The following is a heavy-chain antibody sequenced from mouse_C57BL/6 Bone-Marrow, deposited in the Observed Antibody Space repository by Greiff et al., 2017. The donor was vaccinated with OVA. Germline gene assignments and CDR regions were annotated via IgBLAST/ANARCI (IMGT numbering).Heavy chain of an antibody. V-gene: IGHV1-15*01. CDR2: IDPETGGT. CDR3: TWVYFDY. Sequence: LVESGAELVRPGASVTLSCKASGYTFTDYEMHWVKQTPVHGLEWIGAIDPETGGTAYNQKFKGKAILTADKSSSTAYMELRSLTSEDSAVYYCTWVYFDYWGQGTTLTVSS. J-gene: IGHJ2*01. CDR1: GYTFTDYE.